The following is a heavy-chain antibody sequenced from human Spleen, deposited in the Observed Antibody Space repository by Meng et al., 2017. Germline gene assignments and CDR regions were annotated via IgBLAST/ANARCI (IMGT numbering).Heavy chain of an antibody. Sequence: ASVKVSCKASGYTFTSYYMHWVRQAPGQGLEWMGIINPSGGSTSYAQKFQGRVTMTRDTSISTAYMELSRLRSDDTAVYYCARVGGITMVRGVAYWGQGTLVTVSS. J-gene: IGHJ4*02. D-gene: IGHD3-10*01. CDR1: GYTFTSYY. CDR2: INPSGGST. V-gene: IGHV1-46*01. CDR3: ARVGGITMVRGVAY.